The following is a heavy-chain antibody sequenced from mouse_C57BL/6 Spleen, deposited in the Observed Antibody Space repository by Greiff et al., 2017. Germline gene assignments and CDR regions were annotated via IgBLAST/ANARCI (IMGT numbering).Heavy chain of an antibody. D-gene: IGHD2-3*01. CDR3: ARLGSYDGYYVGYFDV. J-gene: IGHJ1*03. V-gene: IGHV5-9*01. CDR2: ISGGGGNT. Sequence: EVQVVESGGGLVKPGGSLKLSCAASGFTFSSYTMSWVRQTPEKRLEWVATISGGGGNTYYPDSVKGRFTISRDNAKNTLYLQMSSLRSEDTALYYCARLGSYDGYYVGYFDVWGTGTTVTVSS. CDR1: GFTFSSYT.